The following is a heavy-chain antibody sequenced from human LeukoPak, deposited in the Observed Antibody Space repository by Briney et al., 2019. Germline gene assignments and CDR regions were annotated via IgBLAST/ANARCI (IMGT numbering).Heavy chain of an antibody. D-gene: IGHD6-13*01. V-gene: IGHV4-59*01. CDR1: GGSISSYY. J-gene: IGHJ4*02. CDR3: ARVHWSGIAAAGYFDY. CDR2: IYYSGST. Sequence: PSETLSLTCTVSGGSISSYYWSWIRQPPGKGLEWIGYIYYSGSTNYNPSLKSRVTISVDTSKNQFSLKLSSVTAADTAVYHCARVHWSGIAAAGYFDYWGQGTLVTVSS.